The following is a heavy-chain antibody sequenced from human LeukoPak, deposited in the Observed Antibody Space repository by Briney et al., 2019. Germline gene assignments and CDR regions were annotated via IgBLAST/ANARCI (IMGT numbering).Heavy chain of an antibody. V-gene: IGHV3-30*18. CDR1: GFTFSSYG. CDR3: AKVLSVAGTYDAFDI. CDR2: ISYDGSNK. Sequence: QPGGSLRLSCAASGFTFSSYGMHRVRQAPGKGLEWVAVISYDGSNKYYADSVKGRFTISRDNSKNTLYLQMNSLRAEDTAVYYCAKVLSVAGTYDAFDIWGQGTMVTVSS. D-gene: IGHD6-19*01. J-gene: IGHJ3*02.